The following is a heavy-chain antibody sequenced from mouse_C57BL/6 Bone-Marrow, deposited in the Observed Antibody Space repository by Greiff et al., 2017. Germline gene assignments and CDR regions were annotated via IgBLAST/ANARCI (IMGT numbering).Heavy chain of an antibody. Sequence: QVQLKQPGAELVKPGASVKVSCKASGYTFTSYWMNWVKQRPGQGLEWIGGIHPSGSDTNYNQKFKGKATVTVDKSSSTAYMQLSSLTSEDSAVYYCAPCYSACVGYAMWGRGTLVTVTA. V-gene: IGHV1-74*01. J-gene: IGHJ3*02. CDR1: GYTFTSYW. CDR2: IHPSGSDT. CDR3: APCYSACVGYAM. D-gene: IGHD2-12*01.